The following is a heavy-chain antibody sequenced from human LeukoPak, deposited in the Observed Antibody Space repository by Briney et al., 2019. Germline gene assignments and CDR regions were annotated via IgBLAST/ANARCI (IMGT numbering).Heavy chain of an antibody. V-gene: IGHV3-48*03. CDR3: AKDLPDYGDSGFDI. J-gene: IGHJ3*02. CDR2: ISSSGSTI. D-gene: IGHD4-17*01. CDR1: GFTFSSYE. Sequence: GGSLRLSCAASGFTFSSYEMNWVRQAPGKGLEWVSYISSSGSTIYYADSVKGRFTISRDNSKNTLYLQMNSLRAEDTAVYYCAKDLPDYGDSGFDIWGQGTMVTVSS.